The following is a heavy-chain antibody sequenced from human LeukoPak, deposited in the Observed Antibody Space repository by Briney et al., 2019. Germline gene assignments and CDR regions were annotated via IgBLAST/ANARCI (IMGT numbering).Heavy chain of an antibody. CDR1: GYSFRNYG. Sequence: ASVKVSCKASGYSFRNYGMHWVRQAPGQRLEWMGWINPTNEKTKYSEKFQGRVTISRDTGASTVYMELSSLRSEDTAVYYCARDHRTESDGYYFVNEPWYFDLWGRGTLVTVSS. J-gene: IGHJ2*01. D-gene: IGHD3-22*01. V-gene: IGHV1-3*01. CDR2: INPTNEKT. CDR3: ARDHRTESDGYYFVNEPWYFDL.